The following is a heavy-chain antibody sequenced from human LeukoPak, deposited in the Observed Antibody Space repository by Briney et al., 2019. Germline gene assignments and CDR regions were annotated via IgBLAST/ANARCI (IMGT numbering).Heavy chain of an antibody. CDR1: GFTFNSYA. CDR3: ARDASASSGYWDYFDY. J-gene: IGHJ4*02. CDR2: ISSSSSYI. D-gene: IGHD3-22*01. V-gene: IGHV3-21*01. Sequence: GGSLRLSCAASGFTFNSYAMNWVRQAPGKGLEWVSSISSSSSYIYYADSVKGRFTISRDNAKNSLYLQMNSLRAEDTAVYYCARDASASSGYWDYFDYWGQGTLVTVSS.